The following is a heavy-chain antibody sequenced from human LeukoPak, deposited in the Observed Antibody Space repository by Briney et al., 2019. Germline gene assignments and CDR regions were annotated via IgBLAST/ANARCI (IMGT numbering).Heavy chain of an antibody. CDR3: ARDNSGYSY. V-gene: IGHV1-18*01. D-gene: IGHD5-18*01. CDR2: ISGYTGNT. J-gene: IGHJ4*02. CDR1: GYNFIGYG. Sequence: GASVKVSCKASGYNFIGYGITWVRQAPGQGLEWLGRISGYTGNTKFAQKFQGRVTMTTDTSTSTAYMELRSLRSDDTAVYYCARDNSGYSYWGQGTLVTVSS.